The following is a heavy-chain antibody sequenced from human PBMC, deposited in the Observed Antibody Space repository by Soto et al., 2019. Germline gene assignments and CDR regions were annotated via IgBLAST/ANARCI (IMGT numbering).Heavy chain of an antibody. Sequence: EVQLVETGGGLIQPGGSLRLSCAASGFTVSSNYMSWVRQAPGKGLEWVSVIYSGGSTYYADSVKGRFTISRDNSKNTLYLQMNSLRAEDTAVYYCARAFAPYYVNYWGQGTLVTVSS. CDR1: GFTVSSNY. D-gene: IGHD3-10*02. J-gene: IGHJ4*02. V-gene: IGHV3-53*02. CDR2: IYSGGST. CDR3: ARAFAPYYVNY.